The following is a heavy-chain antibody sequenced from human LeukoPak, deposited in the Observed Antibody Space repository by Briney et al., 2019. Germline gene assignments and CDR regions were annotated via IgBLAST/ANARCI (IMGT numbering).Heavy chain of an antibody. D-gene: IGHD4-17*01. J-gene: IGHJ6*02. CDR1: GYTFTGYY. V-gene: IGHV1-2*02. CDR2: INPSSGGT. Sequence: ASVKVSCKASGYTFTGYYMHWVRQAPGQGLEWMGWINPSSGGTNYAQKFQGRVTMTRDTSISTAYMELSRLRSDDTAVYYCARGGWEATVTTGPYYYYGMDVWGQGTTVTVSS. CDR3: ARGGWEATVTTGPYYYYGMDV.